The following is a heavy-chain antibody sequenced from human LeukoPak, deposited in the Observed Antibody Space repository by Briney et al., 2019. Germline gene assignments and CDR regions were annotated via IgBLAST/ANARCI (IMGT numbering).Heavy chain of an antibody. CDR2: LSGSGGST. CDR3: TNSGPHLSGYYDSSGYPAPIPASYYYGMDV. J-gene: IGHJ6*02. CDR1: GFTFCSYA. Sequence: GGSLRLSCAASGFTFCSYAMSWGRQAPGEGLGWVSDLSGSGGSTYYADAVKGPFTISRDKSKSTLHLQINSLSAEDTAVYYCTNSGPHLSGYYDSSGYPAPIPASYYYGMDVWGQGTTVTVSS. V-gene: IGHV3-23*01. D-gene: IGHD3-22*01.